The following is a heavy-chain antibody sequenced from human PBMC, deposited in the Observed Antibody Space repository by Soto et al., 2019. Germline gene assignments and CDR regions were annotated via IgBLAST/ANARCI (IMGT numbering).Heavy chain of an antibody. CDR3: AKEVVVAAAHFDY. CDR2: ISYDGSNK. Sequence: GGSLRLSCVASGFPFSSYGMHWVRPAPGKGLEWVAVISYDGSNKYYADSVKGRFTISRDNSKNTLYLQMNSLRAEDTAVYYCAKEVVVAAAHFDYWGQGTLVTVSS. J-gene: IGHJ4*02. V-gene: IGHV3-30*18. CDR1: GFPFSSYG. D-gene: IGHD2-15*01.